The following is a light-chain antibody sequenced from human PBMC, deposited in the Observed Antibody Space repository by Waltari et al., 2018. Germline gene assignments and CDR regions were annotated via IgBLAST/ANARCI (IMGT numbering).Light chain of an antibody. V-gene: IGLV2-14*03. CDR1: SSDVGFYNY. CDR2: DVF. CDR3: NSYTGSSSWV. J-gene: IGLJ3*02. Sequence: QSVLTQPASVSGSPGQSITISCTGTSSDVGFYNYVPCYQQYPGKAPKLIIYDVFQRPSGVSNRFSGSKSGNTASLTISGLQTEDEGDYYCNSYTGSSSWVFGGGTKLTVL.